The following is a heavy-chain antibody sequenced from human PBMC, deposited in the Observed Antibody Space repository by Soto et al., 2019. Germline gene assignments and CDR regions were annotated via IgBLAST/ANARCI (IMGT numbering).Heavy chain of an antibody. CDR2: IYYSGST. CDR3: AREGDCGGDCGYYGMDV. J-gene: IGHJ6*02. V-gene: IGHV4-31*03. CDR1: GGSISSGGYY. D-gene: IGHD2-21*02. Sequence: SETLSLTCTVSGGSISSGGYYWSWIRQRPGKGLEWIGYIYYSGSTYYNPSLKSRVTISVDTSKNQFSLKLSSVTAADTAVYYCAREGDCGGDCGYYGMDVWGQGTTVTVSS.